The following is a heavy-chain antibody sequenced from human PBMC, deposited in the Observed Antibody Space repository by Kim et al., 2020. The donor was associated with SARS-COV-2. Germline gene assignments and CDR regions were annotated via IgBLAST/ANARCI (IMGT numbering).Heavy chain of an antibody. J-gene: IGHJ3*02. Sequence: THYNPALKSRVTISVDTSKTQFSLKLSSVTAADTAVYYCAIGTGTDAFDIWGQGTMVTVSS. CDR3: AIGTGTDAFDI. V-gene: IGHV4-39*01. CDR2: T. D-gene: IGHD1-1*01.